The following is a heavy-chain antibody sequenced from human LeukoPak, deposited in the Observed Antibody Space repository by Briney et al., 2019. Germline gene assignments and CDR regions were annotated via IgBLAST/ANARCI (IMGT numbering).Heavy chain of an antibody. D-gene: IGHD3-10*01. CDR3: ASFKRGFGESVFDY. J-gene: IGHJ4*02. CDR2: ISYDGSNK. CDR1: GFTFSSYA. V-gene: IGHV3-30-3*01. Sequence: GGSLRLSCAASGFTFSSYAMHWVRQAPGKGLEWVAVISYDGSNKYYADSVKGRFTISRDNSKNTLYLQMNSLRAEDTAVYYCASFKRGFGESVFDYWGQGTLVTVSS.